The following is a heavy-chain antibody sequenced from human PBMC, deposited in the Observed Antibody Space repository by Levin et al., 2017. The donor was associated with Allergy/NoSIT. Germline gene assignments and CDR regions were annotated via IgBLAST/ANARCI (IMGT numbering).Heavy chain of an antibody. CDR3: ARVLRFYYYYYMDG. D-gene: IGHD5-12*01. V-gene: IGHV3-33*01. Sequence: SCAASGFTFSSYGMHWVRQAPGKGLEWVAVIWDDGYKKYYADSVKGRFTISRDNSKNTLYLQMNSLRAEATAVYYCARVLRFYYYYYMDGWGKGTTVTVSS. J-gene: IGHJ6*03. CDR2: IWDDGYKK. CDR1: GFTFSSYG.